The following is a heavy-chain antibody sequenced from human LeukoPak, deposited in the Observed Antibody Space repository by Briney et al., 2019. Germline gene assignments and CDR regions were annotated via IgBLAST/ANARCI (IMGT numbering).Heavy chain of an antibody. CDR1: GGSFSGYY. D-gene: IGHD1-20*01. CDR3: ARGIITGYGDYLDY. V-gene: IGHV4-34*01. Sequence: KASETLTLTCAVYGGSFSGYYWSWIRQPRGKGLEWIGEINHSGSTNYNPSLKSRVTISVDTSKNQFSLKLSSVTAADTAVYYCARGIITGYGDYLDYWGQGTLVTVSS. J-gene: IGHJ4*02. CDR2: INHSGST.